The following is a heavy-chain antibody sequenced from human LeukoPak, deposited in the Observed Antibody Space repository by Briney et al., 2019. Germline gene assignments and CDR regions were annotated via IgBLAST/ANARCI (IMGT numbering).Heavy chain of an antibody. CDR3: AREARGMVDY. J-gene: IGHJ4*02. CDR1: GFTLDDYG. Sequence: RGSPRDSCEASGFTLDDYGMSWGAPAPREGLGWVYGINWNGGSTGYADSVKGRFTISRDNAKNSLYLQMNSLRAEDTALYHCAREARGMVDYWGQGTLVTVSS. V-gene: IGHV3-20*01. CDR2: INWNGGST. D-gene: IGHD3-10*01.